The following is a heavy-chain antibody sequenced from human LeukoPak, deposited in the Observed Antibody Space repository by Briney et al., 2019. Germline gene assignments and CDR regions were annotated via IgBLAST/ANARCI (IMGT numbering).Heavy chain of an antibody. J-gene: IGHJ4*02. D-gene: IGHD3-9*01. CDR1: GFTFSNYG. V-gene: IGHV3-23*01. CDR2: LSSSGGST. Sequence: GGSLRLSCAASGFTFSNYGVNWVRQAPGKGLEWVSALSSSGGSTYYADSVKGRFTISRDNSKNTLYLQMNSLRAEDTAVYYCAPRKAYDILTGTNGYWGQGTLVTVSS. CDR3: APRKAYDILTGTNGY.